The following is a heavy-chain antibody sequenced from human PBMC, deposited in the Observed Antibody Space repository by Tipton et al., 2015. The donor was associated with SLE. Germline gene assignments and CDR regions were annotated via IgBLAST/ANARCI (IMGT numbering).Heavy chain of an antibody. D-gene: IGHD6-13*01. V-gene: IGHV3-33*08. CDR1: GFTFSSYG. CDR2: IRYDGSNK. J-gene: IGHJ4*02. CDR3: ARVKSGVAAGFDY. Sequence: RSLRLSCAASGFTFSSYGMHWVRQAPGKGLEWVAFIRYDGSNKYYADSVKGRFTISRDNSKNTLYLQMNSLRAEDTAVYYCARVKSGVAAGFDYWGQGTLVTVSS.